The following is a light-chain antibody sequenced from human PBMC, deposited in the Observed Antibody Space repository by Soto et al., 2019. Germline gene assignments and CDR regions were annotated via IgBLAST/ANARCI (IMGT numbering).Light chain of an antibody. CDR1: QSVSSNY. CDR2: DAS. CDR3: QQRSNWPPT. J-gene: IGKJ1*01. V-gene: IGKV3D-20*02. Sequence: EFVLTQSPGTLSLSPGERATLSCRASQSVSSNYLGWYQQKPGQAPRLLIYDASTRATGIPARFSGSGSGTDFTLTITSLEPEDFAVYYCQQRSNWPPTFGQGTKVDIK.